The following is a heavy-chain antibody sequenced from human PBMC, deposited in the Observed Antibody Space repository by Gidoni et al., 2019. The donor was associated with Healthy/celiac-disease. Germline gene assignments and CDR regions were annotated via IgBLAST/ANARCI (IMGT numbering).Heavy chain of an antibody. D-gene: IGHD6-19*01. Sequence: QVQLQQWGAGLLKPSETLSPTCAVYCGSFCGYFWSWIRQPPGKGMEWIGEINRSGSTNDNPSRKSRITISGDTSKNQCSLKLSSVTAADTAVYDCARGHLAGYSSGWYPPRGGWFDPWGQGTLVTVSS. CDR3: ARGHLAGYSSGWYPPRGGWFDP. V-gene: IGHV4-34*01. J-gene: IGHJ5*02. CDR2: INRSGST. CDR1: CGSFCGYF.